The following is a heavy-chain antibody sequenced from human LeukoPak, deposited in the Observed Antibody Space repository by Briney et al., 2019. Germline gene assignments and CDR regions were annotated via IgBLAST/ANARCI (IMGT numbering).Heavy chain of an antibody. CDR3: ARKPNRYSSSWYSEGVSRPDYYYYMDV. Sequence: GASVKVSCKASGYTFTSYDISWVRQAPGQGLEWMGWISAYNGNTNYAQKLQGRVTMTTDTSTSTAYMELRSLRSDDTAVYYCARKPNRYSSSWYSEGVSRPDYYYYMDVWGKGTTVTVSS. J-gene: IGHJ6*03. D-gene: IGHD6-13*01. V-gene: IGHV1-18*01. CDR2: ISAYNGNT. CDR1: GYTFTSYD.